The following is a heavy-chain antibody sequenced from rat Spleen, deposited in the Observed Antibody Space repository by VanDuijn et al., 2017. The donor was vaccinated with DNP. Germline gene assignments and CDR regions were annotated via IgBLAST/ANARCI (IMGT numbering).Heavy chain of an antibody. D-gene: IGHD1-11*01. CDR2: INMGSGGT. J-gene: IGHJ2*01. V-gene: IGHV1-43*01. CDR1: GYTFTSYY. Sequence: QVQLQQSGAELARPGSSVKISCKASGYTFTSYYRGWIKQTTGQGLEYIGYINMGSGGTNYNEKFKGKATLTVDKTSSTAFMQLSSLTPDDSAVYYCIQRTTYGWGQGVMVTVSS. CDR3: IQRTTYG.